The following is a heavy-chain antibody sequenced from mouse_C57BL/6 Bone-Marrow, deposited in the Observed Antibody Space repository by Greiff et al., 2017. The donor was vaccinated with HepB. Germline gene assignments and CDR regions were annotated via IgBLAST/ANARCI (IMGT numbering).Heavy chain of an antibody. J-gene: IGHJ1*03. V-gene: IGHV5-6*01. Sequence: EVKLVESGGDLVKPGGSLKLSCAASGFTFSSYGMSWVRQTPDKRLEWVATISSGGSYTYYPDSVKGRVTISRDNAKNTLYLQMSSLKSEDTAMYYCARHDYGGYFDVWGTGTTVTVSS. CDR1: GFTFSSYG. CDR2: ISSGGSYT. D-gene: IGHD1-1*01. CDR3: ARHDYGGYFDV.